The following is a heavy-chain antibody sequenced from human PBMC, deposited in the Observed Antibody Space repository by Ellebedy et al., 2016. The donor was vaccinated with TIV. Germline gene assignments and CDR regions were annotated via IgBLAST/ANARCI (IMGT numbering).Heavy chain of an antibody. Sequence: AASVKVSCKVSGYTLTELSMHWVRQAPGKGLEWMGGFDPEDGETIYAQKFQGRVTVTEDTSTDTVYMDLSSRRSEDTAVYYCATGAFDYWGQGTLVTVSS. CDR3: ATGAFDY. CDR1: GYTLTELS. V-gene: IGHV1-24*01. CDR2: FDPEDGET. J-gene: IGHJ4*02.